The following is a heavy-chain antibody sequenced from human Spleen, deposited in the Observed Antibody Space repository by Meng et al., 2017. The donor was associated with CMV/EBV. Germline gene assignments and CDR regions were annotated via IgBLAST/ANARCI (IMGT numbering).Heavy chain of an antibody. CDR2: ISYDGSNK. D-gene: IGHD7-27*01. V-gene: IGHV3-30-3*01. CDR3: ARDLGGAGEYYFDY. Sequence: GESLKISCAASGFTFSSYAMHWVRQAPGKGLEWVAVISYDGSNKYYADSVKGRFTISRDNSKNTLYLQMNSLRAEDTAVYYCARDLGGAGEYYFDYWGQGTLVTVSS. CDR1: GFTFSSYA. J-gene: IGHJ4*02.